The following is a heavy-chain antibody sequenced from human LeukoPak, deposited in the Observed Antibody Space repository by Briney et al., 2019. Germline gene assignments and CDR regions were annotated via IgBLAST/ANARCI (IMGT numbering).Heavy chain of an antibody. J-gene: IGHJ4*02. Sequence: SETLSLTCAVYGGSFSDYYWTWIRQPPGKRLEWIGEINHSGTTTNYNPSLKSRVTMSVDTSKSQFSLNLRSLTAADTAVYNCARHSVEDYYGSGSYLDYWGQGTLVTVSS. V-gene: IGHV4-34*01. CDR2: INHSGTTT. CDR3: ARHSVEDYYGSGSYLDY. CDR1: GGSFSDYY. D-gene: IGHD3-10*01.